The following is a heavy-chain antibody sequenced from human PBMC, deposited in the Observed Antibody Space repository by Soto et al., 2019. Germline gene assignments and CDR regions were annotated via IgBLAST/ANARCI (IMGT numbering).Heavy chain of an antibody. D-gene: IGHD5-18*01. Sequence: SLRLSCAASGFTFSSYAMHWVRQAPGKGLEWVAVISYDGSNKYYADSVKGRFTISRDNSKNTLYLQMNSLRAEDTAVYYCARDRGYSYGHLDYWGQGTLVTVSS. CDR1: GFTFSSYA. J-gene: IGHJ4*02. V-gene: IGHV3-30-3*01. CDR3: ARDRGYSYGHLDY. CDR2: ISYDGSNK.